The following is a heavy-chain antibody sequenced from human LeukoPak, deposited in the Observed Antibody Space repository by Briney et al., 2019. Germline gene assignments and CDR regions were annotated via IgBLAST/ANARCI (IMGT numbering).Heavy chain of an antibody. CDR3: ARATNGWTASPRFDY. Sequence: ASVKVSCKASGGTFSSYAISWLRQAPGQGLEWMGWINPNSGGTNCAQNFQGWVTMTRDTSISTAYIELSRLRSDDTAVYYCARATNGWTASPRFDYWGQGTLVTVSS. CDR1: GGTFSSYA. V-gene: IGHV1-2*04. D-gene: IGHD6-19*01. J-gene: IGHJ4*02. CDR2: INPNSGGT.